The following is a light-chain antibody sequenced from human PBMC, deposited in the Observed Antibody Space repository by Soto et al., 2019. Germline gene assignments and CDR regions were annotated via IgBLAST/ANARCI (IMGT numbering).Light chain of an antibody. CDR2: GAS. Sequence: EIVFTQSPSTLSLSPRERVTLSCRASQSVTSSYIAWYQQKSGQAPRLLLYGASSRATGIPDRFRGSGSGTDFTLTISRLEPEDFAVYYCQQYGGLPTFGQGTKVDIK. J-gene: IGKJ1*01. CDR1: QSVTSSY. CDR3: QQYGGLPT. V-gene: IGKV3-20*01.